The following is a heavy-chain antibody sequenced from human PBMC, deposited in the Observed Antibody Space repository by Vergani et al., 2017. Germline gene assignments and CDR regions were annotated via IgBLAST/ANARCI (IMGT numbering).Heavy chain of an antibody. Sequence: QVQLVQSGAEVKKPGSSVKVSCKASGGTFSSYTISWVRQAPGQGLEWMGRIIPILGIANYAQKFQGRVTMTRNTSISTAYMELSSLSSEDTAVYYCARGCRWVGAPEKILYYFDYWGQGTLVTVSS. CDR3: ARGCRWVGAPEKILYYFDY. CDR2: IIPILGIA. V-gene: IGHV1-69*02. CDR1: GGTFSSYT. J-gene: IGHJ4*02. D-gene: IGHD1-26*01.